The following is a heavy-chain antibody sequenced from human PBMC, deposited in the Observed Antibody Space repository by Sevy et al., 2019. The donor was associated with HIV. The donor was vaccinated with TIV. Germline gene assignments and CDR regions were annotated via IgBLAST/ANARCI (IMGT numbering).Heavy chain of an antibody. D-gene: IGHD4-4*01. CDR3: ARGTGYTNFRATHYYYGMDV. V-gene: IGHV4-34*01. CDR1: GGSFSGYS. CDR2: VNHAGST. Sequence: SETLSLTCAVYGGSFSGYSWSWIRQTPGKGLEWIGEVNHAGSTNYNPSLNSRVTISVDTSKIQFSLDLNSVTAADTAVYYCARGTGYTNFRATHYYYGMDVWGQRTTVTVSS. J-gene: IGHJ6*02.